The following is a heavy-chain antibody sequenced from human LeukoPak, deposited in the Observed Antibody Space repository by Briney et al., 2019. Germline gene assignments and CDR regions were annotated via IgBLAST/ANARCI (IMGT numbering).Heavy chain of an antibody. V-gene: IGHV3-21*01. D-gene: IGHD3-22*01. Sequence: GGSLRLSCAASGFTFSSYSMNWVRQAPGKGLEWVSSISSSSSYIYYADSVKGRFTISRDNAKNSLYLQMNSLRAEDTAVYYCASSPPHYYDSSGSLDYWGQGTLVTVSS. CDR2: ISSSSSYI. J-gene: IGHJ4*02. CDR3: ASSPPHYYDSSGSLDY. CDR1: GFTFSSYS.